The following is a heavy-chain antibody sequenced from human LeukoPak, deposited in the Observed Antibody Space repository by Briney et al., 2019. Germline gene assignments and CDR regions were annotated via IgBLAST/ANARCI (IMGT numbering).Heavy chain of an antibody. CDR1: GGSVSSGIYY. J-gene: IGHJ4*02. CDR3: ARHVRFVGIDY. V-gene: IGHV4-61*01. D-gene: IGHD3-10*02. CDR2: IYYSGST. Sequence: PSETLSLTCTVSGGSVSSGIYYWSWIRQPPGKGLEWIGYIYYSGSTNYNPSLKSRVTISVDTPRDQFSLKLSSVTAADTAVYYCARHVRFVGIDYWGQGTLVTVSS.